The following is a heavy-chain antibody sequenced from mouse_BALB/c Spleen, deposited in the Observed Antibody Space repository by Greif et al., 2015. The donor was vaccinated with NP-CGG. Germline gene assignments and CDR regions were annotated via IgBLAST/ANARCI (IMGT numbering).Heavy chain of an antibody. Sequence: EVMLVESGGGLVKPGGSLKLSCAASGFTFSSYTMSWVRQTPEKRLEWVATISSGGSYTYYPDSVKGRFTISRDNAKNTLYLQMSSLKSEDTAMYYCTREDDGYDGYWGQGTTLTVSS. CDR1: GFTFSSYT. J-gene: IGHJ2*01. CDR2: ISSGGSYT. D-gene: IGHD2-2*01. V-gene: IGHV5-6-4*01. CDR3: TREDDGYDGY.